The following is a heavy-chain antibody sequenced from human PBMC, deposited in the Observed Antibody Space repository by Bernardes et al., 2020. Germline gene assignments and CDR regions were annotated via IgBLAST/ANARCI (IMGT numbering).Heavy chain of an antibody. CDR3: ATCGIAVAGTVRGDWYFDL. D-gene: IGHD6-19*01. CDR1: GFTFSSYS. CDR2: ISSSSSYI. V-gene: IGHV3-21*01. J-gene: IGHJ2*01. Sequence: GGSLRLSCAASGFTFSSYSMNWVRQAPGKGLEWVSSISSSSSYIYYADSVKGRFTISRDNAKNSLYLQMNSLRAEDTAVYYCATCGIAVAGTVRGDWYFDLWSRGTLVTVSS.